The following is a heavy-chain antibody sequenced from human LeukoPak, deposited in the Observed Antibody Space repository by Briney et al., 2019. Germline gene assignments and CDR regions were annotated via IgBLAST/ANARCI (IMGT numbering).Heavy chain of an antibody. CDR3: AKLCSSTSCYLDAFDI. CDR1: GFTFSSYG. Sequence: GGPLRLSCAASGFTFSSYGMHWVRQAPGKGLEWVAFIRYDGSNKYYADSVKGRFTISRDNSKNTLYLQMNSLRAEDTAVYYCAKLCSSTSCYLDAFDIWGQGTMVTVSS. V-gene: IGHV3-30*02. D-gene: IGHD2-2*01. J-gene: IGHJ3*02. CDR2: IRYDGSNK.